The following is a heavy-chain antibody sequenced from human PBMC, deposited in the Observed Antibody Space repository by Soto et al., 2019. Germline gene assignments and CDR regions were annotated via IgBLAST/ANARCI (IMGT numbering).Heavy chain of an antibody. J-gene: IGHJ6*02. CDR3: AKILSTVTSYCYGMDA. CDR1: GFSFSTYP. CDR2: ISGSGDKT. Sequence: EVQLLESGGGLVQPGGSLRLSCAASGFSFSTYPMVWVRQAPGKRLEAISSISGSGDKTYYKDSVRGRFTISRDNTKNTVDLQMNSLRPEDTAVYYCAKILSTVTSYCYGMDAWGQGTTVTVSS. V-gene: IGHV3-23*01. D-gene: IGHD4-17*01.